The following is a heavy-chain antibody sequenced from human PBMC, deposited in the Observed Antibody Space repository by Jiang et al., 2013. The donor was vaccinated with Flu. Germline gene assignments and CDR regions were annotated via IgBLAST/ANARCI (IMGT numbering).Heavy chain of an antibody. CDR2: ISGSGGST. D-gene: IGHD3-10*01. Sequence: QLLESGGGLVQPGGSLRLSCAASGFTFSSYAMSWVRQAPGKGLEWVSAISGSGGSTYYADSVKGRFTISRDNSKNTLYLQMNSLRAEDTAVYYCAALVRGDPDAFDIWGQGTMVTVSS. V-gene: IGHV3-23*01. J-gene: IGHJ3*02. CDR1: GFTFSSYA. CDR3: AALVRGDPDAFDI.